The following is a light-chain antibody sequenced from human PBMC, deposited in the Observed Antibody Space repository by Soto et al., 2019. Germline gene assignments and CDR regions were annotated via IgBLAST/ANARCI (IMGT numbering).Light chain of an antibody. CDR3: QQYGSSTGLT. Sequence: EIVLTQSPGTLSFSPGERATLSFSSIQSVSSSYLAWYQQKPGQAPRLLIYGASSRATGIPDRFSGSGSGTDFTLTISRLEPEDFAVYYCQQYGSSTGLTFGGGTKVDI. CDR1: QSVSSSY. J-gene: IGKJ4*01. V-gene: IGKV3-20*01. CDR2: GAS.